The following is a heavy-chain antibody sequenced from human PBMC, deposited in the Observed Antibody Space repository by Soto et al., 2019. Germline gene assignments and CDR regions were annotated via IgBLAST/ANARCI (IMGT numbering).Heavy chain of an antibody. Sequence: SETLSLTCAVYGGSFSGYYWSWIRQPPGKGLEWIGEINHSGSTNYNPSLKSRVTISVDTSKNQFSLKLSSVTAADTAVYYCARERRYCSSTSCYCWFDPWGRGTLVTVSS. CDR1: GGSFSGYY. J-gene: IGHJ5*02. V-gene: IGHV4-34*01. CDR2: INHSGST. D-gene: IGHD2-2*01. CDR3: ARERRYCSSTSCYCWFDP.